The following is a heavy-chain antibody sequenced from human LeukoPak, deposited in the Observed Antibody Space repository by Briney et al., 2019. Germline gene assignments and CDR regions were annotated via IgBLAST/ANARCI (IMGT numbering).Heavy chain of an antibody. CDR1: GYTLTELS. CDR2: FDPEDGET. Sequence: ASVKVSCKVSGYTLTELSMHWVRQAPGKGLERMGGFDPEDGETIYAQKFQGRVTMTEDTSTDTAYMELSSLRSEDTAVYYCATGIAAAGTWGTVAFFDYWGQGTLVTVSS. J-gene: IGHJ4*02. CDR3: ATGIAAAGTWGTVAFFDY. V-gene: IGHV1-24*01. D-gene: IGHD6-13*01.